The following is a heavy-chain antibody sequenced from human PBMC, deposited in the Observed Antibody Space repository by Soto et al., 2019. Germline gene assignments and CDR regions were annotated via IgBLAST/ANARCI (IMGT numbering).Heavy chain of an antibody. CDR2: IYYSGST. J-gene: IGHJ5*02. D-gene: IGHD6-19*01. Sequence: PSETLSLTGGFSGCSINSSSYFWGWVRQPPGKGLEWIGSIYYSGSTYYNPSLRSRVTISVDTSKNQFSLKLSSVTAADTAVFYCARHYSSGSRNWFDPWGQGTLVTVSS. CDR3: ARHYSSGSRNWFDP. V-gene: IGHV4-39*01. CDR1: GCSINSSSYF.